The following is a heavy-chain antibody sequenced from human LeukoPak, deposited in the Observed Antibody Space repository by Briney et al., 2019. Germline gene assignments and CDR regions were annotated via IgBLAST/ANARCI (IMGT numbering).Heavy chain of an antibody. Sequence: GASVTVSCKASGYTFIGYYMHWVRQAPGQGLEWMGWINPNSGGTNYEEKFQGRVTMTRDTSISTAYMELSRLRSDDTAVYYCARPLMKDYVYRGYYYGMDVWGQGTTVTVSS. J-gene: IGHJ6*02. CDR2: INPNSGGT. V-gene: IGHV1-2*02. D-gene: IGHD4-17*01. CDR3: ARPLMKDYVYRGYYYGMDV. CDR1: GYTFIGYY.